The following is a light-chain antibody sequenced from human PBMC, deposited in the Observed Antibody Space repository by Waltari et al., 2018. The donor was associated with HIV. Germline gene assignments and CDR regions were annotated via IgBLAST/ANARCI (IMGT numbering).Light chain of an antibody. CDR1: QNIATY. Sequence: DIQMTQSPSSLSASVGDRVTITCRASQNIATYLNWYHQKPGKAPNLLIYVASSLQSGVPSRFSASGSGTDFSLTISSLQPEDFGTYYCQQSYTTPLTFGGGTKVEIK. J-gene: IGKJ4*01. CDR3: QQSYTTPLT. CDR2: VAS. V-gene: IGKV1-39*01.